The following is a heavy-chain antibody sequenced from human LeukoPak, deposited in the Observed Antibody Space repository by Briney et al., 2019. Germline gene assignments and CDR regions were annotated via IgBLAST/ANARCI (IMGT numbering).Heavy chain of an antibody. CDR3: AKDASGYVDY. CDR1: GFTFSSFA. D-gene: IGHD3-9*01. CDR2: VHYDGSNK. Sequence: GGSLRLSCAASGFTFSSFAMHWVRQAPGEGLEWVACVHYDGSNKYYADPVKGRFTISRDNARDTLYLQMNSLSAEDTAVYYCAKDASGYVDYWGQGTLVTVSS. J-gene: IGHJ4*02. V-gene: IGHV3-30*02.